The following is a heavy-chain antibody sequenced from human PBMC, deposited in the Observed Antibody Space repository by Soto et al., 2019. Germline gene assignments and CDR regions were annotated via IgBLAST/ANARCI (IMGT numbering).Heavy chain of an antibody. V-gene: IGHV4-59*01. CDR3: ASRYCINGVCYFDY. CDR2: MYNTGST. CDR1: GGSISGYY. Sequence: PSETLSLTCTVSGGSISGYYWSWIRQPPGKGLEWIGYMYNTGSTVYNPSFKSRVTISVDTSKNQFSLKLSSVTAADTAVYYCASRYCINGVCYFDYWGQGALVTVS. D-gene: IGHD2-8*01. J-gene: IGHJ4*02.